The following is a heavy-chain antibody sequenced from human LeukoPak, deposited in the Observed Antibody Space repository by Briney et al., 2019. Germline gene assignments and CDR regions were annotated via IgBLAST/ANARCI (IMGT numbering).Heavy chain of an antibody. J-gene: IGHJ3*02. Sequence: SETLSLTCAVSGYSISSGYYWGWIRQPPGKGLEWIGRIYPSGSTYYNASLKSRVTISVDTSKNQFFLKLSSVTAADTAVYYCARHEYTYYYDSSGPGDAFDIWGQGTMVTVSS. D-gene: IGHD3-22*01. CDR3: ARHEYTYYYDSSGPGDAFDI. CDR2: IYPSGST. CDR1: GYSISSGYY. V-gene: IGHV4-38-2*01.